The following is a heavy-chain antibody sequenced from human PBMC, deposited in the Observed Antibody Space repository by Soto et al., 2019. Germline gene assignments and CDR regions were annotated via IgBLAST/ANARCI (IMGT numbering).Heavy chain of an antibody. V-gene: IGHV3-7*01. CDR3: ARVGSGSWYPVSYYYYYMDV. CDR2: IKQDGSEK. CDR1: GFTFSSYW. D-gene: IGHD6-13*01. Sequence: EVQLVESGGGLVQPGGSLRLSCAASGFTFSSYWMSWVRQAPGKGLEWVANIKQDGSEKYYVDSVKGRFTISGDNAKNSLYLQMNSLRAEDTAVYYCARVGSGSWYPVSYYYYYMDVWGTGTTVTVSS. J-gene: IGHJ6*03.